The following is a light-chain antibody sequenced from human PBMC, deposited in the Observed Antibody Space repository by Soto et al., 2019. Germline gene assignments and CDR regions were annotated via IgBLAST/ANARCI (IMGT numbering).Light chain of an antibody. CDR1: QDISNY. J-gene: IGKJ1*01. V-gene: IGKV1-33*01. Sequence: DIQMTQSPSSLSASVGDRVTITCQASQDISNYLNWYQQKPGKAPKLLIYDASNLETGVPSRFSGNGSGTDFTFTISSLQPEDVATYYCQQYDNFRTFGQGTKVEIK. CDR2: DAS. CDR3: QQYDNFRT.